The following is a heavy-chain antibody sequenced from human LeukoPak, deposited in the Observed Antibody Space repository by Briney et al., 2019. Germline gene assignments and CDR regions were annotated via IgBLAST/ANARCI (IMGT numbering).Heavy chain of an antibody. Sequence: GGSLRLSCAASGFTFSSYSMNWVRQAPGKGLEWVPYVSSSRSTIYYADSVKGRFTIFRDNAKNSLYLQMNSLRAEDTAVYYCAGQYYYGSGRDHGMDVWGQGATVTVSS. J-gene: IGHJ6*02. D-gene: IGHD3-10*01. V-gene: IGHV3-48*04. CDR2: VSSSRSTI. CDR1: GFTFSSYS. CDR3: AGQYYYGSGRDHGMDV.